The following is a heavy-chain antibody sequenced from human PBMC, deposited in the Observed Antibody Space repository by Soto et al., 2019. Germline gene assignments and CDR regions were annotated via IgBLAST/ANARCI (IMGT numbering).Heavy chain of an antibody. CDR3: ARDLDWVLYDY. V-gene: IGHV3-74*01. J-gene: IGHJ4*02. CDR1: GFTYSNYV. Sequence: GSLSLPCAASGFTYSNYVMHCVRQAPGKGLVWVSRVSHDGSTTSYADSVKGRFTISRDNSKNTLYLQMNSLRDEDTAVYYCARDLDWVLYDYWGQGTQVTVYS. CDR2: VSHDGSTT. D-gene: IGHD3-3*01.